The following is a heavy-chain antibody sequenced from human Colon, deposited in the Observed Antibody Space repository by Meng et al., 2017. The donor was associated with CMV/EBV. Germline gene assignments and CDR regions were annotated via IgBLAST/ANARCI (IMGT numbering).Heavy chain of an antibody. CDR2: IKTKTDGGTT. D-gene: IGHD6-19*01. Sequence: GESLKISCAASGITFNNAWMSWVRQAPGKGLEWVGRIKTKTDGGTTDYAAPVKGRFTISRDDSKNTLYLQMNSLRVEDTAMYYCARVSSAGLALDVWGQGTMVTVSS. CDR1: GITFNNAW. J-gene: IGHJ3*01. CDR3: ARVSSAGLALDV. V-gene: IGHV3-15*01.